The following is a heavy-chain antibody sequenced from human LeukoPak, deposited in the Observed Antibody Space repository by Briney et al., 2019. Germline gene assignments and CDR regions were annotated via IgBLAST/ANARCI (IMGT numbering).Heavy chain of an antibody. J-gene: IGHJ6*02. CDR1: GGSVSSGSYY. CDR3: ARDYDFWSGYYLYGMDV. V-gene: IGHV4-61*01. Sequence: SETLSLTCTVSGGSVSSGSYYWSWIRQPPGKGLEWIGYIYYSGSTNYNPSLKSRVTIPVDTSKNQFSLKLSSVTAADTAVYYCARDYDFWSGYYLYGMDVWGQGTTVTVSS. D-gene: IGHD3-3*01. CDR2: IYYSGST.